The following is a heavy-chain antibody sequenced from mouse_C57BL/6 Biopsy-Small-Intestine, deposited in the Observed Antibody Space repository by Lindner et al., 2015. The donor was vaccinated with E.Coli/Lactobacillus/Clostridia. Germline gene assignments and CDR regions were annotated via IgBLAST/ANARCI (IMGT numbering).Heavy chain of an antibody. CDR3: ARPNWDFDY. J-gene: IGHJ2*01. V-gene: IGHV1-22*01. CDR1: GYTFTDYN. Sequence: VQLQESGPELVKPGASVKMSCKASGYTFTDYNMHWVKQSHGKGLEWIGYINPNNGGINSNQKFKGKATLTVNKSSSTAYMELRSLTSEDSAVYYCARPNWDFDYWGQGTTLTVSS. D-gene: IGHD4-1*01. CDR2: INPNNGGI.